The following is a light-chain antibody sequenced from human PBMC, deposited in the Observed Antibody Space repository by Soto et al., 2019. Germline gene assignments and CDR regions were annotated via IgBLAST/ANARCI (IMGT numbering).Light chain of an antibody. V-gene: IGKV3-15*01. J-gene: IGKJ5*01. Sequence: EIMITHSPSTLSVSHCERATLSTRASQSLSSTLARYQQKPGQAPRLLIYGACTWATGFAVRFSGSGSGTELNLTITSLQSEAFAVYFCQYYNNWSPITFGQGTRLEI. CDR3: QYYNNWSPIT. CDR1: QSLSST. CDR2: GAC.